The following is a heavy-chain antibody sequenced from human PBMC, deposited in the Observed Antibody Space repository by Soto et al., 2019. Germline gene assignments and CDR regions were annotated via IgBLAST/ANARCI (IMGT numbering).Heavy chain of an antibody. J-gene: IGHJ2*01. CDR2: INPNSGGT. CDR1: GYTFTDFY. Sequence: QVQLVQSGAEVKKPGASVKVSCKASGYTFTDFYIHWVRQAPGQGLEWLGWINPNSGGTNYAQNFQGWVTMTRYTSISTAYMELRTLRSDDTAVYYCAKQQLGYWHFDLWGRGTLVTVSS. CDR3: AKQQLGYWHFDL. V-gene: IGHV1-2*04. D-gene: IGHD6-13*01.